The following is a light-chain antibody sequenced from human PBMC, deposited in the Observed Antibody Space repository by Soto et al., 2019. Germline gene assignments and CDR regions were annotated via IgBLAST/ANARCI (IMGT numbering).Light chain of an antibody. CDR1: QSISSW. CDR2: DAS. Sequence: DIQMTQSPSTLSASVGDRVTITCRASQSISSWLAWYQQKPGKAPKLLIYDASSLESGVPSRSSGSGSGTEFTLTISSLQPDDFATYYCQQYNSYWTFGQGTMVDVK. J-gene: IGKJ1*01. CDR3: QQYNSYWT. V-gene: IGKV1-5*01.